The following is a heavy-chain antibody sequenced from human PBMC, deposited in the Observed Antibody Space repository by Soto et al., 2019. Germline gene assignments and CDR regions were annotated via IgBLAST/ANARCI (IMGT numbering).Heavy chain of an antibody. Sequence: QVQLVQSGAEVKKPGSSVTVSCKASGGTFGNSAISWVRQAPGQGLEWMRGIIPIFPTPDYAQQFQGTVTITSDESTSTAYMELTSLRSEDTAVYSCAREKDSLQLGGNYYYGMDVWGQGTTVTVSS. CDR2: IIPIFPTP. CDR3: AREKDSLQLGGNYYYGMDV. J-gene: IGHJ6*02. V-gene: IGHV1-69*05. CDR1: GGTFGNSA. D-gene: IGHD1-1*01.